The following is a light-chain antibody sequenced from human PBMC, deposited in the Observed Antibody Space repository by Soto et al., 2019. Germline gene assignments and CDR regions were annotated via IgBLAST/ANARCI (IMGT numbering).Light chain of an antibody. Sequence: EIVLTQSPGTLSLSPGERATLSCRASQTIYSNVAWYQQRPGQAPSLLIYRASTRATGVPARFSGSGSGTEFTLTISGLQSEDFALYYCQQYQNLWTFGQGTKVDIK. V-gene: IGKV3-15*01. CDR1: QTIYSN. CDR3: QQYQNLWT. CDR2: RAS. J-gene: IGKJ1*01.